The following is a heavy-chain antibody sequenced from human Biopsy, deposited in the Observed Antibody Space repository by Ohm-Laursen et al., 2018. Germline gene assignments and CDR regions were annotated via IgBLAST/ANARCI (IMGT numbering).Heavy chain of an antibody. CDR3: ARHAPSYSGSYWRYFDL. D-gene: IGHD1-26*01. V-gene: IGHV4-59*08. J-gene: IGHJ2*01. CDR2: IYYTGST. Sequence: TLSLTSPVSGGSISSYYWSWIRQPPGKGLEWIGYIYYTGSTNYNPSLKSRVTISVDTSMNHLSLRLTSVTAADTAVYYCARHAPSYSGSYWRYFDLWGRGTLVTVSS. CDR1: GGSISSYY.